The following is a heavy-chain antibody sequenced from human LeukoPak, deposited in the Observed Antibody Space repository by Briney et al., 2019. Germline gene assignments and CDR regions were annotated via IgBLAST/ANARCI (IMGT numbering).Heavy chain of an antibody. CDR1: NGSVGSGGYS. D-gene: IGHD2-21*02. Sequence: SETLSLTCTVSNGSVGSGGYSWSWIRQPPGKGLEWIGYVYHSGATYYNPSLKSRISIPIDRSKNQFSLRLRSVTAADTAVYFFASSHCGGDCFSSVAFDFWGHGTMVTVSS. CDR3: ASSHCGGDCFSSVAFDF. V-gene: IGHV4-30-2*01. CDR2: VYHSGAT. J-gene: IGHJ3*01.